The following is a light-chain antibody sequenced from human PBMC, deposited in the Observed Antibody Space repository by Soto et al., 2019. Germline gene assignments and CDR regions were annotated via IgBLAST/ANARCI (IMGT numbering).Light chain of an antibody. J-gene: IGLJ1*01. V-gene: IGLV2-14*01. CDR1: SSDVGGCKY. CDR3: SSYTSYTSYV. CDR2: DVS. Sequence: QSALTQPASVSGAPGQSIAISCTGTSSDVGGCKYVSWYQQYPGKAPKLMLYDVSNRPSGVPDRFSGSKSGNTASLTISGLQSADEADYYCSSYTSYTSYVFGTGAKVTVL.